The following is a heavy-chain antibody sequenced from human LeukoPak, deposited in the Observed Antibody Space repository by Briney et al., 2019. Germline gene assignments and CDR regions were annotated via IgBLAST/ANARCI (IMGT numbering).Heavy chain of an antibody. CDR1: GFTFSSYS. CDR2: ISSSSSYI. V-gene: IGHV3-21*01. J-gene: IGHJ3*02. Sequence: PGGSLRLSCAASGFTFSSYSMNWVRQAPGKGLEWVSSISSSSSYIYYADSVKGRFTISRDNAKNSLYLQMNSLRAEDTAVYYCARDRDYGDNDAFDIWGQGTMVTVSS. CDR3: ARDRDYGDNDAFDI. D-gene: IGHD4-17*01.